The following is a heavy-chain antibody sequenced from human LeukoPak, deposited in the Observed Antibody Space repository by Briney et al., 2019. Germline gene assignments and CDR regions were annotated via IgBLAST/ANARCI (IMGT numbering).Heavy chain of an antibody. CDR3: VRGNDYGGPHY. CDR1: GFTFSSYW. D-gene: IGHD4-23*01. V-gene: IGHV3-74*01. J-gene: IGHJ4*02. Sequence: GGSLRLSCAVSGFTFSSYWMHWVRQAPRKGLVWVSRIDRDGSRINYADSVKGRFTISRDNGKNTLFLQMNSLRAEDAAVYYCVRGNDYGGPHYWGQGTLVTVSS. CDR2: IDRDGSRI.